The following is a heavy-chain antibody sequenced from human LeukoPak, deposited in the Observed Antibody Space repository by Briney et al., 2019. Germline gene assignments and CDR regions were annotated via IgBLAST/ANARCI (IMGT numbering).Heavy chain of an antibody. V-gene: IGHV4-61*02. D-gene: IGHD6-19*01. CDR2: IYTSGST. CDR1: GGSISSGSYY. Sequence: SETLSLTCTVSGGSISSGSYYWSWIRQPAGKGLEWIGRIYTSGSTNYNPSLKSRITISVDTSKNQFSLKLSSVTAAETAVYYCARDLNAAVAGTPVPFPYGMDVWGQGTTVTVSS. CDR3: ARDLNAAVAGTPVPFPYGMDV. J-gene: IGHJ6*02.